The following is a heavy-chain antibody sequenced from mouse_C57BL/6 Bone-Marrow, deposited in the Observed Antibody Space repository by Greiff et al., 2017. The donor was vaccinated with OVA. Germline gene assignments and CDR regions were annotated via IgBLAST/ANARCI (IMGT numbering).Heavy chain of an antibody. D-gene: IGHD1-1*01. J-gene: IGHJ1*03. CDR2: IDPENGDT. Sequence: VQLQQSGAELVRPGASVKLSCTASGFNIKDDYMHWVKQRPEQGLEWIGWIDPENGDTEYASKFKGKATITADTSSNTAYLHLSSLTSEDTAVYYCTSYYYGSPWYFDVWGTGTTVTVSS. CDR3: TSYYYGSPWYFDV. CDR1: GFNIKDDY. V-gene: IGHV14-4*01.